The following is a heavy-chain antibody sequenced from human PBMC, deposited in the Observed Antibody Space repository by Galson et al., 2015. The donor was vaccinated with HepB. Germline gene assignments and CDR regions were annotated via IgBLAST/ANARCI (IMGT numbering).Heavy chain of an antibody. V-gene: IGHV1-18*01. J-gene: IGHJ4*02. D-gene: IGHD6-13*01. Sequence: SVKVSCKASGYTFTSYGISWVRQAPGQGLEWMGWISAYNGNTNYAQKLQGRVTMTTDTSTSTAYMELRSLRSDDTAVYYCARDENHPGYSSSYDYWGQGTLVTVSS. CDR1: GYTFTSYG. CDR3: ARDENHPGYSSSYDY. CDR2: ISAYNGNT.